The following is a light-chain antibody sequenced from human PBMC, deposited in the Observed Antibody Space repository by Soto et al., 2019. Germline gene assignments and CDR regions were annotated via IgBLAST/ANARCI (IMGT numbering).Light chain of an antibody. V-gene: IGKV3-15*01. Sequence: EVVLTQSLATLSVSPGERVTLSCLASQGIGDTLAWYQHKPGQTPRLLIYDTSTRATGVPARFSGSRSGPEFTLTISSLQPEDFATYYCQQSYSSPPTFGQGTKVDIK. CDR1: QGIGDT. CDR2: DTS. J-gene: IGKJ1*01. CDR3: QQSYSSPPT.